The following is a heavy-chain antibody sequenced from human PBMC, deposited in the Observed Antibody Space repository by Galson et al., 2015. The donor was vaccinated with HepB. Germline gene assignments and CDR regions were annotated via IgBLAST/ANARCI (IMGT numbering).Heavy chain of an antibody. J-gene: IGHJ4*02. CDR1: GFTFSSYA. V-gene: IGHV3-23*01. CDR2: ISGSGGST. D-gene: IGHD2-2*01. Sequence: SLRLSCAASGFTFSSYAMSWVRQAPGKGLEWVSAISGSGGSTYYADSVKGRFTISRDNSKNTLYLQMNSLRAEDTAVYYCAKWSRYCSSTSCRGDFDYWGQGTLVTVSS. CDR3: AKWSRYCSSTSCRGDFDY.